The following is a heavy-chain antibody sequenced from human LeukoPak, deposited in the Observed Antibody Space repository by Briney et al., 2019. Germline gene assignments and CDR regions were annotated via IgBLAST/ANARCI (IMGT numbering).Heavy chain of an antibody. CDR1: GFTFSSSW. Sequence: GGSLRLSCAASGFTFSSSWMSWVRQAPGKGLEWVANINQDGGEKYYVDSVKGRFTISRDNAKNSLYLQMNSLRAEDTAVYYCAREHVLRYFAGAFDIWGQGTMVTVSS. D-gene: IGHD3-9*01. J-gene: IGHJ3*02. CDR3: AREHVLRYFAGAFDI. CDR2: INQDGGEK. V-gene: IGHV3-7*01.